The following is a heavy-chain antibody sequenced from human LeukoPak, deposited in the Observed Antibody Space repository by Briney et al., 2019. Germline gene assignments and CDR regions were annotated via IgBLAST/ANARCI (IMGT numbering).Heavy chain of an antibody. CDR3: ARDMTDWWFDP. V-gene: IGHV4-31*03. D-gene: IGHD3-9*01. CDR2: IYYSGST. Sequence: SETLSLTCTVSGGAISSGGYYWSWIRQHPGKGLEWIGYIYYSGSTHYNPSLKSRVTISVDTSKNQFSLKLSSVTAADTAVYYCARDMTDWWFDPWGQGTLVTVSS. CDR1: GGAISSGGYY. J-gene: IGHJ5*02.